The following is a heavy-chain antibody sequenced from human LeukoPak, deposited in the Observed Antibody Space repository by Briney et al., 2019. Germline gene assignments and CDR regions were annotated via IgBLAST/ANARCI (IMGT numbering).Heavy chain of an antibody. CDR1: GYTFTSYA. V-gene: IGHV7-4-1*02. D-gene: IGHD6-19*01. CDR3: ARVQWLTRVTYYFDY. CDR2: INTNTGNP. J-gene: IGHJ4*02. Sequence: ASVKVSCKASGYTFTSYAMNWVRQAPGQGLEWMGWINTNTGNPTYAQGFTGRFVFSLDTSVSTAYLQISSLKAEDTAVYYCARVQWLTRVTYYFDYWGQGTLVTVSS.